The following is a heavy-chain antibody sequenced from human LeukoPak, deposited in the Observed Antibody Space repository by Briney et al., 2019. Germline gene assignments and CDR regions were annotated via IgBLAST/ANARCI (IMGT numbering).Heavy chain of an antibody. J-gene: IGHJ3*02. D-gene: IGHD3-3*01. CDR2: INPSGGST. CDR3: ARGGESPYTGLEWSPNAFDI. V-gene: IGHV1-46*01. CDR1: GYTFTSYY. Sequence: GASVTVSCTASGYTFTSYYMHWVRRAPGQGLEWMGIINPSGGSTSYAQKFQGRVTMTRDTSTSTVYMELSSLRSEDTAVYYCARGGESPYTGLEWSPNAFDIWGQGTMVTVSS.